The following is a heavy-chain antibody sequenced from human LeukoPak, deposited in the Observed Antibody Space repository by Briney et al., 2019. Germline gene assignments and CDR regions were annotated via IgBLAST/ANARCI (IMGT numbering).Heavy chain of an antibody. J-gene: IGHJ2*01. CDR2: ISAGSGTV. D-gene: IGHD1-14*01. CDR3: TKDLGLRRMI. V-gene: IGHV3-48*04. CDR1: GLSLSSSN. Sequence: GGSLRLSCAASGLSLSSSNMHWVRQAPGGGLEWLSYISAGSGTVFSADSVKGRFSISRDNARESLFLQMNSLRVDDTAVYYCTKDLGLRRMIWGRGTLVIVSS.